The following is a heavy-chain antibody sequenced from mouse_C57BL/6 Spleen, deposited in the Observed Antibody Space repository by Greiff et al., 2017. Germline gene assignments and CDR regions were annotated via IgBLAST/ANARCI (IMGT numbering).Heavy chain of an antibody. V-gene: IGHV14-3*01. CDR1: GFNIKNTY. D-gene: IGHD1-1*01. CDR2: IDPANGNT. Sequence: VHVKQSVAELVRPGASVKLSCTASGFNIKNTYMHWVKQRPGQGLEWIGRIDPANGNTKYAPKFQGKATITADTSSNTAYLQLSSLTSEDTAIYYCAVTTVVARGYAMDYWGQGTSVTVSS. J-gene: IGHJ4*01. CDR3: AVTTVVARGYAMDY.